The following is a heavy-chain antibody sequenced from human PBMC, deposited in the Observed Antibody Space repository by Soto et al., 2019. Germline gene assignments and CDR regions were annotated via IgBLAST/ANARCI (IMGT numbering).Heavy chain of an antibody. D-gene: IGHD3-22*01. CDR1: GFTFSSYS. CDR3: ARDFNTGYYDSSGYYNYYYGMDV. V-gene: IGHV3-48*02. J-gene: IGHJ6*02. Sequence: GGSLRLSCAASGFTFSSYSMNWVRQAPGKGLEWVSYISSSSSTIYYADSVKGRFTISRDNAKNSLYLQMNSLRDEDTAVYYCARDFNTGYYDSSGYYNYYYGMDVWGQGTTVTVSS. CDR2: ISSSSSTI.